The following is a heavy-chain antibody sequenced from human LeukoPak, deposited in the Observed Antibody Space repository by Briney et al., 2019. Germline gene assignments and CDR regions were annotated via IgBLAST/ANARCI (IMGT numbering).Heavy chain of an antibody. Sequence: GGSLRLSCTASGFNVNSNYMSWVRQAPGKGLEWVSVIFGGGSTYYADSVKGRFTISRDNSKNTLYLQMNSLRAEDTAVYYCARVMSKQLEDLMYWGQGTLVTVSS. CDR3: ARVMSKQLEDLMY. CDR2: IFGGGST. CDR1: GFNVNSNY. J-gene: IGHJ4*02. D-gene: IGHD1-1*01. V-gene: IGHV3-66*01.